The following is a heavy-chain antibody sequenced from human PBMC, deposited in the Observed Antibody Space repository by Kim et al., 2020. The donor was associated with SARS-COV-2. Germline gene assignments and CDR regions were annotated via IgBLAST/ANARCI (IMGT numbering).Heavy chain of an antibody. D-gene: IGHD3-3*01. Sequence: SLKSRVTISVDTSKNQFSLKLSSVTAADTAVYYCARDLRFLEWFLSYFDYWGQGTLVTVSS. V-gene: IGHV4-34*01. J-gene: IGHJ4*02. CDR3: ARDLRFLEWFLSYFDY.